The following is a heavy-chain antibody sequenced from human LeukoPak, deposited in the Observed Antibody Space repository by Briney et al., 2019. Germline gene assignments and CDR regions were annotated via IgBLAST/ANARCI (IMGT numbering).Heavy chain of an antibody. CDR1: GYTFTSYG. CDR2: ISAYNGNT. Sequence: GASVKVSCKASGYTFTSYGVSWVRQAPGQGLEWMGWISAYNGNTNYAQKAQGRVTMTRDTSTSTAYMELGSLRSDDTAVYYCARGLPWGQNSLYGMDVWGQGTTVTVSS. CDR3: ARGLPWGQNSLYGMDV. V-gene: IGHV1-18*01. D-gene: IGHD7-27*01. J-gene: IGHJ6*02.